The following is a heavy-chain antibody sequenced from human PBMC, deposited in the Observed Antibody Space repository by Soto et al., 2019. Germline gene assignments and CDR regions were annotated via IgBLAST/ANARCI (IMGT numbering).Heavy chain of an antibody. Sequence: EVQLLESGGGLVQPGGSLRLSCAASGFTFSSYAMSWVRQAPGKGLEWVSAISGSGGSTYYADSVKGRFTISGDNSKNTLYLQMNSLRAEDTAVYYCAKVGGSGSYGYYYYYYMDVWGKGTTVTVSS. V-gene: IGHV3-23*01. D-gene: IGHD3-10*01. CDR3: AKVGGSGSYGYYYYYYMDV. CDR1: GFTFSSYA. CDR2: ISGSGGST. J-gene: IGHJ6*03.